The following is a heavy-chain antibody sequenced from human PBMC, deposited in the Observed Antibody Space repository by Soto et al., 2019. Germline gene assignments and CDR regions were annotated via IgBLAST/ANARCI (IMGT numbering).Heavy chain of an antibody. Sequence: QPGGSLRLSCAASGFTFSSYAMSWVRQAPGKGLEWVSAISGSGGSTYYADSVKGRFTISRDNSKNTLYLQMNSLRAEDTAVYYCAKDLLAKGRSHDFWSGYYTGFDYWGQGTLVTVSS. CDR3: AKDLLAKGRSHDFWSGYYTGFDY. V-gene: IGHV3-23*01. CDR1: GFTFSSYA. CDR2: ISGSGGST. J-gene: IGHJ4*02. D-gene: IGHD3-3*01.